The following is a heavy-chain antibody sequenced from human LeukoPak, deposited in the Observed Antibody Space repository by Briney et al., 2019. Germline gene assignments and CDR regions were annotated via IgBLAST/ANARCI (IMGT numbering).Heavy chain of an antibody. J-gene: IGHJ4*02. V-gene: IGHV3-72*01. CDR3: ARVQNSGTFGLDY. CDR2: VRKRTNSYTT. Sequence: GGSLRLSCAASGFTFSDHYMDWVRQAPGKGLEWVTRVRKRTNSYTTEYAASVKGRFTISRDDSRKSLSLQMNSLKTEDTAVYHCARVQNSGTFGLDYWGQGTQVTVSS. D-gene: IGHD1-26*01. CDR1: GFTFSDHY.